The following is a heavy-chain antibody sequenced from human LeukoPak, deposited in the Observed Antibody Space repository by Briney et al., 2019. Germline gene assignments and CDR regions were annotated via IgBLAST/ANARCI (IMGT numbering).Heavy chain of an antibody. Sequence: GSLRLSCAASGFSFRSFAMHRVCQAPGKGLEWVAIISSDGTNENYADSVKGRFTISRDNSKNTLYLQMNSLRPEDTAVYYCARDFSILAEYFDYWGQGTLVTVSS. CDR1: GFSFRSFA. CDR2: ISSDGTNE. CDR3: ARDFSILAEYFDY. D-gene: IGHD2-15*01. V-gene: IGHV3-30*14. J-gene: IGHJ4*02.